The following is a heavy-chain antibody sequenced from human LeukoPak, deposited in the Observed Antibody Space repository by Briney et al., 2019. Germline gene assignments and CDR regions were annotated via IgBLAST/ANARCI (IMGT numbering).Heavy chain of an antibody. Sequence: SETLSLTCAVYGGSFSGYYWRWIRQPPGKGLEWIGEINHSGSTNYNPSLKSRVTISVDTSKNQFSLKLSSVTAADTAVYYCARGDSSSWYSKFDPWGQGTLVTVSS. CDR3: ARGDSSSWYSKFDP. V-gene: IGHV4-34*01. CDR2: INHSGST. D-gene: IGHD6-13*01. CDR1: GGSFSGYY. J-gene: IGHJ5*02.